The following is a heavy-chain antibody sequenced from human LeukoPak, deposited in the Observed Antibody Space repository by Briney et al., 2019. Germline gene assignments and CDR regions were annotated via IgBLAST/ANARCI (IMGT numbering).Heavy chain of an antibody. Sequence: SSETLSLTCTVSGVSVNTYYWSWIRQPAGKGLEWIGRIYISGSTNYNPSLKSRVTMSLDTSKNQFSLKLSSVTAADTAVYYCARVGTNTVTTPRYYYYGMDVWGQGTTVTVSS. V-gene: IGHV4-4*07. CDR3: ARVGTNTVTTPRYYYYGMDV. J-gene: IGHJ6*02. D-gene: IGHD4-17*01. CDR2: IYISGST. CDR1: GVSVNTYY.